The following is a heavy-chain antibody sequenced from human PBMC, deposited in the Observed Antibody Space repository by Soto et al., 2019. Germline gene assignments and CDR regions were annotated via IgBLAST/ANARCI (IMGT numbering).Heavy chain of an antibody. Sequence: GGSLRLSCAASGFTFSSNAMSWVRQAPGKGLEWVSVISGSGDFTFYADSVKGRFTISRDNSKNSLYLQMNSLRAEDTAVYYCARDLHDYVSFRFDPWGQGTLVTVSS. CDR3: ARDLHDYVSFRFDP. CDR1: GFTFSSNA. J-gene: IGHJ5*02. D-gene: IGHD3-16*01. V-gene: IGHV3-23*01. CDR2: ISGSGDFT.